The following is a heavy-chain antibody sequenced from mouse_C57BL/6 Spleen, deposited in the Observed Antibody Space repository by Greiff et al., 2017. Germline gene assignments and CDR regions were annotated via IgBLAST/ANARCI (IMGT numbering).Heavy chain of an antibody. CDR2: INPYNGGT. CDR1: GYTFTDYY. V-gene: IGHV1-19*01. D-gene: IGHD1-1*01. J-gene: IGHJ2*01. CDR3: ARKEGFITTVVAYYFDY. Sequence: VQLQQSGPVLVKPGASVKMSCKASGYTFTDYYMNWVKQSHGKSLEWIGVINPYNGGTSYNQKFKGKATLTVDKSSSTAYMELNSLTSEDSAVYYCARKEGFITTVVAYYFDYWGQGTTLTVSS.